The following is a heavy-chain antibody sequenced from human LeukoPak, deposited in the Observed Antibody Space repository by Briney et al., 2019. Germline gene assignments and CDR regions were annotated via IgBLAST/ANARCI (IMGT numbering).Heavy chain of an antibody. D-gene: IGHD3-10*01. CDR2: INHIGST. V-gene: IGHV4-34*01. Sequence: SETLSLTCAVDGGSFSGFYWSWIRQPPGKGLEWIGEINHIGSTNYNPSPKSRFTISVDTSKNQFSLKLSSVTAADTAVYYCARRRWDYYGSGSYFDFWGQGTLVTVSS. CDR3: ARRRWDYYGSGSYFDF. J-gene: IGHJ4*02. CDR1: GGSFSGFY.